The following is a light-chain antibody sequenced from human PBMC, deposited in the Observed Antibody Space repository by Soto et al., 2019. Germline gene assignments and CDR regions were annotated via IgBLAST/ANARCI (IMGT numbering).Light chain of an antibody. CDR3: LLDFRYFWA. CDR1: QGISSY. CDR2: TAS. J-gene: IGKJ1*01. V-gene: IGKV1-9*01. Sequence: DIQMTQSPSTLSPSVGDRFTITCRASQGISSYLAWYQQKPGKAPNLLFHTASTLQSGVPSRFSGSGSGTDFTLTISSLQPEDFATYYCLLDFRYFWAFGQGTKVDIK.